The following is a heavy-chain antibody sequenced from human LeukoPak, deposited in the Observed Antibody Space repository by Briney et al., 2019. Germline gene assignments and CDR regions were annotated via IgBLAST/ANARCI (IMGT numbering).Heavy chain of an antibody. CDR3: ARVLRFLDRLQTNNWFDP. V-gene: IGHV4-39*07. Sequence: SETLSLTCTVSGGSISSSSYYWGWIRQPPGKGLEWIGSIYYSGSTYYNPSLKSRVTISVDTSKNQFSLKLSSVTAADTAVYYCARVLRFLDRLQTNNWFDPWGQGTLVTVSS. J-gene: IGHJ5*02. D-gene: IGHD3-3*01. CDR2: IYYSGST. CDR1: GGSISSSSYY.